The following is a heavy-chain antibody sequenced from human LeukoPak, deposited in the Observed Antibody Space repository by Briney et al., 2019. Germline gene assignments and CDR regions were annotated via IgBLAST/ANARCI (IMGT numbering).Heavy chain of an antibody. CDR1: GFIFSSYR. CDR3: VRDDYDFWSGYQRYFEF. CDR2: ISSSSTTI. Sequence: PGGSLRLSCVGSGFIFSSYRMNWVRQAPGKGLEWISYISSSSTTIYYADSVKGRFTISRDDAKNSLYLQMTSVRADDTAMYYCVRDDYDFWSGYQRYFEFWGQGTLVTVSS. J-gene: IGHJ4*02. V-gene: IGHV3-48*01. D-gene: IGHD3-3*01.